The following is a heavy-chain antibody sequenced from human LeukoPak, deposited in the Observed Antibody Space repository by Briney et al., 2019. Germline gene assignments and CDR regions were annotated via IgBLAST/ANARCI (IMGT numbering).Heavy chain of an antibody. Sequence: SETLSLTCTVSGYSISSGYYWGWIRQPPGKGLEWIGSIYHSGSTYYNPSLKSRVTISVDTSKNQFSLKLSSVTAADTAVYYCARDREYPSGYHRGAFDIWGQGTMVTVSS. CDR1: GYSISSGYY. J-gene: IGHJ3*02. V-gene: IGHV4-38-2*02. D-gene: IGHD3-3*01. CDR3: ARDREYPSGYHRGAFDI. CDR2: IYHSGST.